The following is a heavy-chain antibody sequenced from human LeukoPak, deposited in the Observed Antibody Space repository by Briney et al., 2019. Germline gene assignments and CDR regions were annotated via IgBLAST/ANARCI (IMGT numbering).Heavy chain of an antibody. Sequence: SETLSLTCTVSGGSISSGGYYWSWIRQHPGKGLEWIGYIYYSGSTYYNPSLKSRVTVSVDTSKNQFSLKLSSVTAADTAVYYCARGGAARLHFQNWGQGTLVTVSS. CDR1: GGSISSGGYY. CDR3: ARGGAARLHFQN. CDR2: IYYSGST. V-gene: IGHV4-31*03. D-gene: IGHD6-6*01. J-gene: IGHJ1*01.